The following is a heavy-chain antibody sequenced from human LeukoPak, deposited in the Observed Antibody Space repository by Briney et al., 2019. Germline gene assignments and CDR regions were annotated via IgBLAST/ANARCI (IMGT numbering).Heavy chain of an antibody. CDR2: INPNSGGT. CDR3: ARPNYRSIAARPGFDY. Sequence: GASVKVSCKASGYTFTGYYMHWVRQASGQGLEWMGWINPNSGGTNYAQKFQGRVTMTRDTSISTAYMELSRLRSDDTAVYYCARPNYRSIAARPGFDYWGQGTLVTVSS. CDR1: GYTFTGYY. V-gene: IGHV1-2*02. J-gene: IGHJ4*02. D-gene: IGHD6-6*01.